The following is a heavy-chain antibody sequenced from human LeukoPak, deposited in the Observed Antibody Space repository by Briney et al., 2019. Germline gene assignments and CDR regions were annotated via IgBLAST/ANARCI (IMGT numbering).Heavy chain of an antibody. V-gene: IGHV3-66*01. D-gene: IGHD6-13*01. CDR1: GFTVSSNY. CDR2: IYSGGST. CDR3: ARDYSSSSTELVR. Sequence: GGSLRLSCAASGFTVSSNYMSWVRQAPGKGLEWVSVIYSGGSTYYADSVKGRFTISRDNSKNTLYLQMNSLRAEDTAVYYCARDYSSSSTELVRWGQGTLVTVSS. J-gene: IGHJ4*02.